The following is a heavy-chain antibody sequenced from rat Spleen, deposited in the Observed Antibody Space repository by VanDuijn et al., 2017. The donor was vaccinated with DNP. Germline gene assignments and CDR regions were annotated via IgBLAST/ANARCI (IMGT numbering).Heavy chain of an antibody. Sequence: EVQLVETGGGLVQPGRSLKLSCVASGFTFSNSWMYWIRQAPMKGLEWIATINGDGSTTYYPDSVKGRFTTSRDNVKSSLYLQMNSLKSEDTATYYCARHEDYSSYIYGFAYWGQGTLVTVSS. V-gene: IGHV5-58*01. D-gene: IGHD1-2*01. CDR2: INGDGSTT. J-gene: IGHJ3*01. CDR3: ARHEDYSSYIYGFAY. CDR1: GFTFSNSW.